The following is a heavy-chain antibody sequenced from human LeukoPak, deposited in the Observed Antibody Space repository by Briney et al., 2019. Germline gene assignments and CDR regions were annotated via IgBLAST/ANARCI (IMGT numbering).Heavy chain of an antibody. CDR2: IWYDGSNK. D-gene: IGHD2-2*01. Sequence: GGSLRLSCAASGFTFSSYGMHWVRQAPGKGLEWLAVIWYDGSNKYYADSVKGRFTISRDNSKNTLYLQMNSLRAEDTAVYYCARHSAIVAPPDYWGQGTLVTVSS. CDR3: ARHSAIVAPPDY. J-gene: IGHJ4*02. CDR1: GFTFSSYG. V-gene: IGHV3-33*01.